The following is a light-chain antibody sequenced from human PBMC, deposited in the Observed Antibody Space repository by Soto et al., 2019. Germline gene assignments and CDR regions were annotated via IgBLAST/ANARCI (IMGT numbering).Light chain of an antibody. CDR2: GAS. CDR3: QQYGSSTGIT. CDR1: QRVSSTY. Sequence: EIVLTQSPGTLSLSPGERATLSCRASQRVSSTYLAWYQQKPGQTPRLLIYGASSRATGFPDRFSGSGSGTDFTLTISRLEPDDFAVYYCQQYGSSTGITFGQGTRLEIK. J-gene: IGKJ5*01. V-gene: IGKV3-20*01.